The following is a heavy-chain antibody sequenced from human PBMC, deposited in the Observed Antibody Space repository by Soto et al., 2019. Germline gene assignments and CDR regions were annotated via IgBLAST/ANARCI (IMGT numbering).Heavy chain of an antibody. CDR3: AREGGVLRLSNWFDS. V-gene: IGHV4-61*01. CDR1: GDSVTSTSYY. J-gene: IGHJ5*01. Sequence: SETLSLTCTVSGDSVTSTSYYWSWVRHPPGKGLEWIGYSYYNGDTMYNPSLKSRVTISVDTSKNQFSLKLSSVTAADTAVYYCAREGGVLRLSNWFDSWGQGIQVTVSS. D-gene: IGHD3-3*01. CDR2: SYYNGDT.